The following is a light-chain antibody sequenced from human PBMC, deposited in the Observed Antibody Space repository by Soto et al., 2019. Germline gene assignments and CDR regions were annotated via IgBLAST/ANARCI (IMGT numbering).Light chain of an antibody. V-gene: IGLV2-23*01. CDR1: SSDVGSYNL. Sequence: QSALTQPASVSGSPEQSITISCTGTSSDVGSYNLVSWYQQHPGQAPKVMIYEATKRPSGVSNRFSGSKSGNTASLTSSGLQAEDEADYYCCSYAGSGTVVFGGGTKVTVL. CDR3: CSYAGSGTVV. J-gene: IGLJ3*02. CDR2: EAT.